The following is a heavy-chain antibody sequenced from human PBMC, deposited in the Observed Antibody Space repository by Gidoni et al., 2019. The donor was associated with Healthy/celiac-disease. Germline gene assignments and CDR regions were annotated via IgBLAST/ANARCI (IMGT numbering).Heavy chain of an antibody. J-gene: IGHJ6*02. V-gene: IGHV4-31*02. CDR3: ARDLYGMDV. CDR2: IYYSGSP. Sequence: LEWIGYIYYSGSPYYNPSLKCRVPISVDTSTTQFSLKLSSVTAADTAVYYCARDLYGMDVWGQGTTVPVSS.